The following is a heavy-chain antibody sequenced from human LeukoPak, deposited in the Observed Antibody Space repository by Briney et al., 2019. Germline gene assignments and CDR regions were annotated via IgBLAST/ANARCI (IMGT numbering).Heavy chain of an antibody. CDR2: LKQDGSVK. CDR3: ATSADSPGNS. D-gene: IGHD4-23*01. J-gene: IGHJ4*02. V-gene: IGHV3-7*01. CDR1: GFTLSRYW. Sequence: PGGSLRLSCVASGFTLSRYWMSWVRHAPGKGLEWVANLKQDGSVKNYVDSVKGRFTISRDNAKNSLYLQMTNLRAEDTAVYYCATSADSPGNSWGQGTLIAVSS.